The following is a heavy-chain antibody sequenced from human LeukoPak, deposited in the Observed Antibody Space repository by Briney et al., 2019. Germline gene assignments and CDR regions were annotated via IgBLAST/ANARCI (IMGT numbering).Heavy chain of an antibody. CDR1: GGTFSIYA. J-gene: IGHJ1*01. V-gene: IGHV1-69*04. CDR3: ARVSYYDSSGYPEYFHH. Sequence: SVTVSFKSSGGTFSIYAISWVRQAPGQGLEWMGRIIPILGIPNYAQKFQGRVTITADKSTTTAYMELSSLRSEDPAVYYCARVSYYDSSGYPEYFHHWGQGTLVTVSS. D-gene: IGHD3-22*01. CDR2: IIPILGIP.